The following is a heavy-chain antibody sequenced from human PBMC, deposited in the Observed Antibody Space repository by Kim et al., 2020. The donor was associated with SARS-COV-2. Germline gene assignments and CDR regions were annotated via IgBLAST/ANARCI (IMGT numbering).Heavy chain of an antibody. D-gene: IGHD1-26*01. J-gene: IGHJ3*02. Sequence: ANAVKGRFTISRDNSKTTLYLQMNSLRAEDTAVYYCAKDIGSSPDAFDIWGQGTMVTVSS. CDR3: AKDIGSSPDAFDI. V-gene: IGHV3-23*03.